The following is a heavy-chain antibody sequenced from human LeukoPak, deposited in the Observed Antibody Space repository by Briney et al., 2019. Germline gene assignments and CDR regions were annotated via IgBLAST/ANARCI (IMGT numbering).Heavy chain of an antibody. CDR3: ARGLGYCSGGSCYSEYLFDY. V-gene: IGHV4-61*01. CDR2: IYYSGST. D-gene: IGHD2-15*01. Sequence: PSETLSLTCTVSGYSISSGYYWGWIRQPPGKGLEWIGYIYYSGSTNYNPSLKSRVTISVDTSKNQFSLKLSSVTAADTAVYYCARGLGYCSGGSCYSEYLFDYWGQGTLVTVSS. CDR1: GYSISSGYY. J-gene: IGHJ4*02.